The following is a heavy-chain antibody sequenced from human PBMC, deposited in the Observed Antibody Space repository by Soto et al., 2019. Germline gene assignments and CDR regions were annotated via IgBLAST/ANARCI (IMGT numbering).Heavy chain of an antibody. Sequence: GSLRLSCAASGFTVSSYWMHWVRQAPGKGLVWVSRINSDGSSTSHADSVKGRFTISRDNAKNTLYLQMNSLRAEDTAVYYCARDTYYYDSSGYSPGDYYYGMDVWGQGTTVTVSS. J-gene: IGHJ6*02. CDR2: INSDGSST. CDR1: GFTVSSYW. CDR3: ARDTYYYDSSGYSPGDYYYGMDV. D-gene: IGHD3-22*01. V-gene: IGHV3-74*01.